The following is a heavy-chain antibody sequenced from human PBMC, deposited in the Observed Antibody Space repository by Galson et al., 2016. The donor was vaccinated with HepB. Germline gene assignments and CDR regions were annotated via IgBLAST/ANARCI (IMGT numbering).Heavy chain of an antibody. J-gene: IGHJ4*02. Sequence: SVKVSCKASGGTFSSYAIYWVRQAPGQRLEWMGWINAGTGQTRYSQNFQGRVTITRDTSARTAYMELSSLRSEDTAVFYCARARFLEGYFDYWGQGTLVTVSS. V-gene: IGHV1-3*01. CDR1: GGTFSSYA. CDR3: ARARFLEGYFDY. D-gene: IGHD3-3*01. CDR2: INAGTGQT.